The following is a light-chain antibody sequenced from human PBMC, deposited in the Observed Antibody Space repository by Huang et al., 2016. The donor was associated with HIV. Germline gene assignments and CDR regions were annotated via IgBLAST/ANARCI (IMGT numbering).Light chain of an antibody. J-gene: IGKJ1*01. V-gene: IGKV3-20*01. Sequence: EIVLTQSPGTLSLSPGDRATLSWRASQFVANAYVAWYQHKPGQSPRLLIYVASMRASGIPDRFSGSGFGTDFTLTISRMEPDDFAVYFCQQCGSPTWTFGQGTKVEIK. CDR1: QFVANAY. CDR2: VAS. CDR3: QQCGSPTWT.